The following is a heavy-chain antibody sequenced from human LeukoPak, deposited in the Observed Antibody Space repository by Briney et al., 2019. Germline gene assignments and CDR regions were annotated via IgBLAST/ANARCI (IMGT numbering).Heavy chain of an antibody. CDR2: ISYDGSNK. J-gene: IGHJ4*02. CDR1: GFTFSSYG. D-gene: IGHD6-19*01. V-gene: IGHV3-30*18. CDR3: AKDKYSSGWWAMDY. Sequence: GRPLRLSCAASGFTFSSYGMHWVRQAPGKGLEWVAVISYDGSNKYYADSVKGRFTTSRDNSKNTLYLQMNSLRAEDTAVYYCAKDKYSSGWWAMDYWGQGTLVTVSS.